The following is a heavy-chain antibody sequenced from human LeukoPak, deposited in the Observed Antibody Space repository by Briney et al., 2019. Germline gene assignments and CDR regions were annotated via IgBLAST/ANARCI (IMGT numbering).Heavy chain of an antibody. CDR3: ARANYDFWSGSQNYFDY. J-gene: IGHJ4*02. Sequence: ASVMVSCKASGYTFTGYYMHWVRQAPGQGLEWMGWINPNSGGTNYAQKFQGRVTMTRDTSISTAYMELSRLRSDDTAVYYCARANYDFWSGSQNYFDYWGQGTLVTVPS. D-gene: IGHD3-3*01. V-gene: IGHV1-2*02. CDR1: GYTFTGYY. CDR2: INPNSGGT.